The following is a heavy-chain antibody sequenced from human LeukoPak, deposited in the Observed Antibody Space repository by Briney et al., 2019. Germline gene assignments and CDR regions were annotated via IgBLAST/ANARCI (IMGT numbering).Heavy chain of an antibody. CDR3: ARGVEPLAANTLAY. D-gene: IGHD1-14*01. CDR2: LYSDGNT. J-gene: IGHJ4*02. Sequence: GGSLRLSCAASGFTVITNDMTWVRQAPGKGLKWVSVLYSDGNTKYADSVQGRFTISRDNSKNTLYLEMNSLSPDDTAVYYCARGVEPLAANTLAYWGQGTLVTVSP. V-gene: IGHV3-53*01. CDR1: GFTVITND.